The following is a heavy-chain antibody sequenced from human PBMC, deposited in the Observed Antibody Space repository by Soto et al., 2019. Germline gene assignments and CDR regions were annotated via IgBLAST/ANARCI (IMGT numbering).Heavy chain of an antibody. D-gene: IGHD1-26*01. J-gene: IGHJ4*02. CDR3: ARAEGATGVSWY. CDR2: MNPNSGNT. CDR1: GYTFTSYD. Sequence: GASVKVSCKASGYTFTSYDINWVRQATGQGLEWMGWMNPNSGNTGYAQKFQGRVTMTRDTSISTAYMELSSLRSDDTAVYYCARAEGATGVSWYWGQGTLVTVSS. V-gene: IGHV1-8*01.